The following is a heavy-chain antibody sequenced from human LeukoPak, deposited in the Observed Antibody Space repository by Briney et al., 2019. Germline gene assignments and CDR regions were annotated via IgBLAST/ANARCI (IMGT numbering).Heavy chain of an antibody. D-gene: IGHD2-2*01. CDR1: GYTFTSYD. J-gene: IGHJ5*02. CDR2: MNPNSGNT. V-gene: IGHV1-8*01. CDR3: ARDGVGIVVVPAEDWFDP. Sequence: ASVKVSCKASGYTFTSYDINWVRQATGQGLEWMGWMNPNSGNTGYAQKFQGRVSMTWNTSISTAYMELSSLKSEDTAVYYCARDGVGIVVVPAEDWFDPWGQGTLVTVSS.